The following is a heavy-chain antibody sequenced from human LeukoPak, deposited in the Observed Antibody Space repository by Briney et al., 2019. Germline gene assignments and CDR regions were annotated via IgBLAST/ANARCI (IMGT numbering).Heavy chain of an antibody. CDR3: AIRGGIVGGYDGFDI. D-gene: IGHD1-26*01. CDR2: MNPNSGNT. V-gene: IGHV1-8*01. CDR1: GYTFTSYD. J-gene: IGHJ3*02. Sequence: GASVKVSCKASGYTFTSYDINWVRQAPGQGLEWMGWMNPNSGNTGYAQKFQGRVTMTRNPPTSTAYMELSSLRSEDTAVFYCAIRGGIVGGYDGFDIWGQGTMVTVSS.